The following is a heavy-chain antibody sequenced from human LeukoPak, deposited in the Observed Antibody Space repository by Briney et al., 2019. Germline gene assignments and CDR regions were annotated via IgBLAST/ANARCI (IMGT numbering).Heavy chain of an antibody. CDR1: GLTFSSYA. V-gene: IGHV3-23*01. Sequence: GGSPRLSCAASGLTFSSYAIRCVRPPPGKGLEWVSAISGSGGSTYYAASVKGRFTISRDNSKNTLYLQMNSLRAEDTAVYYCAKDPSSRSPFFDYWGQGTLVTVSS. J-gene: IGHJ4*02. D-gene: IGHD6-13*01. CDR2: ISGSGGST. CDR3: AKDPSSRSPFFDY.